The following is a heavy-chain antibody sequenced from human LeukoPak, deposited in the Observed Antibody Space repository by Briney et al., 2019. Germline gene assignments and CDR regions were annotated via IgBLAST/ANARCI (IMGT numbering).Heavy chain of an antibody. CDR3: AGWGAGGNS. CDR2: INPDGSGK. V-gene: IGHV3-7*03. CDR1: GFTSSTYW. D-gene: IGHD3-16*01. J-gene: IGHJ5*01. Sequence: VGSPRLSCEASGFTSSTYWINWVRQVPGKGLDWLANINPDGSGKRYLDSLKGRFTIARDNADNSLSLQMNSPRAEGTAVYYCAGWGAGGNSRGQGTLVTVSS.